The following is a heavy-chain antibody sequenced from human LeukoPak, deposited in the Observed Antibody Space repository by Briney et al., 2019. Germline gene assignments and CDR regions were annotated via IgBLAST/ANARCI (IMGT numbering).Heavy chain of an antibody. J-gene: IGHJ6*03. CDR3: AKGKDYSNYYTEV. CDR1: GFTFSNYG. V-gene: IGHV3-23*01. CDR2: ISGSGSNT. Sequence: GGTLRLSCSASGFTFSNYGMSWVRQAPGKGLEWVSAISGSGSNTYYADSVKGRFTISRDNSKNTLYLQMESLRAEDTAVHYCAKGKDYSNYYTEVWAKGTTVTVSS.